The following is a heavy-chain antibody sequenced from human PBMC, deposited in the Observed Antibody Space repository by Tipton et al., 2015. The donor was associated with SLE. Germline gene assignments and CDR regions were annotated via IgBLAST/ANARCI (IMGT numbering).Heavy chain of an antibody. CDR1: GVSISSYY. Sequence: TLSLTCTVSGVSISSYYWSWIRQPAGKGLEWIGRIYTSGSTNYSPSLKSRVTMSVDTSKKQFSLRLTSVTAADTAIYYCARDRRKRHGDGFLWFGNNDDAHYYYMDVWGRGTTVTVS. CDR3: ARDRRKRHGDGFLWFGNNDDAHYYYMDV. CDR2: IYTSGST. J-gene: IGHJ6*03. D-gene: IGHD3-10*01. V-gene: IGHV4-4*07.